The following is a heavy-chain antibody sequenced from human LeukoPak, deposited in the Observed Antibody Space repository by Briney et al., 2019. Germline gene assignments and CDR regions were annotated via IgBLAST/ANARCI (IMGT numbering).Heavy chain of an antibody. J-gene: IGHJ4*02. CDR1: GFTFSSFV. D-gene: IGHD3-9*01. CDR2: ISYDESKI. V-gene: IGHV3-30*04. CDR3: ASGTDILPGRLKY. Sequence: GGSLRLSCEASGFTFSSFVMHWVRQAPGKGLEWVAVISYDESKIYYADSVKGRFTISRDNSKNTLYLQMNSLRAEETPVYYCASGTDILPGRLKYWGQGTLVTVSS.